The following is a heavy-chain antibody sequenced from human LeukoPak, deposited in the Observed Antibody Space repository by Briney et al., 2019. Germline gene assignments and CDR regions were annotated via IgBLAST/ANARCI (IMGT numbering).Heavy chain of an antibody. D-gene: IGHD3-10*01. Sequence: GGSLTLSCPASGFTFSSYGMHWVRQAPGKGLEGVAVIWYDGSNKYYADSVKGRFTISRDNSKNTLYLQMNSLRAEDTAVYYCAKVLGYYGSGSYYKEAYYYYYMDVWGKGTTVTVSS. CDR1: GFTFSSYG. CDR2: IWYDGSNK. V-gene: IGHV3-33*06. CDR3: AKVLGYYGSGSYYKEAYYYYYMDV. J-gene: IGHJ6*03.